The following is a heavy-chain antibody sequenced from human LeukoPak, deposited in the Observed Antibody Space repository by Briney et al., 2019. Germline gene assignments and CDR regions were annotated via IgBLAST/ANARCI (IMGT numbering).Heavy chain of an antibody. D-gene: IGHD3-10*01. J-gene: IGHJ4*02. Sequence: SETLSLTCTVSGGSISSTSYYWGWIRQPPGEGLEWIGSIYYSGSTYYNPSLKSRVTISVDTSKNQFSLKPSSVTAADTAMYYCARHGSIIMFRDWGQGTLVTVSS. V-gene: IGHV4-39*01. CDR3: ARHGSIIMFRD. CDR1: GGSISSTSYY. CDR2: IYYSGST.